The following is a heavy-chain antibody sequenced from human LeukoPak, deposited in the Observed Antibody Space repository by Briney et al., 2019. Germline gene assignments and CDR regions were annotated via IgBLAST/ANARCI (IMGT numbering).Heavy chain of an antibody. D-gene: IGHD1-26*01. Sequence: GGSLRLSCAASGFTFNTYWMYWVRQGSGKGLVWVSRISSDGSRTEYAASVGGRSTISRDNAKNTLYLQMDSLRAEDTAVYYCARGPSHSGSYVGYGGQGTLVPVSS. CDR1: GFTFNTYW. CDR3: ARGPSHSGSYVGY. CDR2: ISSDGSRT. J-gene: IGHJ4*02. V-gene: IGHV3-74*03.